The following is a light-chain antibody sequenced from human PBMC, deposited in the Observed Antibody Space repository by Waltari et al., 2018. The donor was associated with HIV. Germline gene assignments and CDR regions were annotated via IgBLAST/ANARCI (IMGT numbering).Light chain of an antibody. CDR2: DVS. Sequence: QSALTQPASVSGSPGQSITISCTGTSSDVGGYHYVSWYQQHPGKAPKLMIYDVSNRPSGVSNRFSCSKSGNTASLTISGLQSEDEADYYCSSYTSSSTPDVFGTGTKVTVL. CDR3: SSYTSSSTPDV. J-gene: IGLJ1*01. CDR1: SSDVGGYHY. V-gene: IGLV2-14*03.